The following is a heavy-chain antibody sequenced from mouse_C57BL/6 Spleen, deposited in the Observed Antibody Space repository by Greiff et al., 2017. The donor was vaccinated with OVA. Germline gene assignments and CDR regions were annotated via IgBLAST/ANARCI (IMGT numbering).Heavy chain of an antibody. D-gene: IGHD2-3*01. CDR3: ARSYDGYSWFAY. Sequence: EVKVEESGPGLVKPSQSLSLTCSVTGYSITSGYYWNWIRQFPGNKLEWMGYISYDGSNNYNPSLKNRISITRDTSKNQFFLKLNSVTTEDTATYYCARSYDGYSWFAYWGQGTLVTVSA. CDR1: GYSITSGYY. V-gene: IGHV3-6*01. CDR2: ISYDGSN. J-gene: IGHJ3*01.